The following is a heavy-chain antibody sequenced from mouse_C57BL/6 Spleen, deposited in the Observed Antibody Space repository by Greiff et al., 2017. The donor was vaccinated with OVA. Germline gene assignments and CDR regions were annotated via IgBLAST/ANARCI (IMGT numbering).Heavy chain of an antibody. D-gene: IGHD1-1*01. CDR1: GFTFSDYG. CDR2: ISRGSSTI. V-gene: IGHV5-17*01. CDR3: ARTSYYYGTDY. Sequence: EVKLVESGGGLVKPGGSLKLSCAASGFTFSDYGMHWVRQAPEQGLEWVAYISRGSSTIYYADKVKGRFTISRDNAKNTLFLQMTSLRSEDTAMYYCARTSYYYGTDYWGQGTTLTVSS. J-gene: IGHJ2*01.